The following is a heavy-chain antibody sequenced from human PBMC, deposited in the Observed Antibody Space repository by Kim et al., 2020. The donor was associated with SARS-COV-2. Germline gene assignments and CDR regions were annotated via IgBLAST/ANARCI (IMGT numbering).Heavy chain of an antibody. CDR3: AKERGVAGTTWGYYYGMDV. Sequence: GRSLRLSCAASGFTFSSYAMHWVRQAPGKGLEWVAVIWYDGSNKYYADSVKGRFTISRDNSKNTLYLQMNSLRAEDTAVYYCAKERGVAGTTWGYYYGMDVWGQGTTVTVSS. J-gene: IGHJ6*02. CDR1: GFTFSSYA. V-gene: IGHV3-33*06. D-gene: IGHD6-19*01. CDR2: IWYDGSNK.